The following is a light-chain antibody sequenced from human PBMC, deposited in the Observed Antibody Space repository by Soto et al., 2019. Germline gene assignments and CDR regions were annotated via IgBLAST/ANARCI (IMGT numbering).Light chain of an antibody. CDR2: DTS. J-gene: IGKJ3*01. Sequence: DIQMTQSPSTLSASVGDRVTITCRTSQISDDFLAWFQQKPGKAPKLLVFDTSKLAGGVPSRFSGSRSGSDFTLSISGLQPDDFGTYYCQQYDSYSATFGPGTKVEIK. V-gene: IGKV1-5*01. CDR3: QQYDSYSAT. CDR1: QISDDF.